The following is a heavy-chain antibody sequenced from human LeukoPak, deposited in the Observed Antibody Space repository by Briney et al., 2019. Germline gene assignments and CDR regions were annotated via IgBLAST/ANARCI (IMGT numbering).Heavy chain of an antibody. J-gene: IGHJ4*02. D-gene: IGHD4-23*01. CDR3: ARERSTVALPHPFDY. Sequence: ASMKVSCKASGYTFSNYGISWVRQAPGQGLEWMGWISAYNGKTNYAQNLQGRVTLTTDTSTSTAYMELRSLRSDDAAVYYCARERSTVALPHPFDYWGQGTLVTVSS. CDR2: ISAYNGKT. V-gene: IGHV1-18*01. CDR1: GYTFSNYG.